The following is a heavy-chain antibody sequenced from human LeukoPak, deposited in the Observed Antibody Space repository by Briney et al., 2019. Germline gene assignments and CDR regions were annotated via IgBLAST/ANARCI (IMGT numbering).Heavy chain of an antibody. Sequence: GGSLRLSCAASGFTFDDYAMHWVRQAPGKGLEWVSLISGDGGSTYYADSVKGRFTISRDNSKTSLYLQMNSLRTEDTALYYCAKVLDYYDSSGFFDYWGQGTLVTVSP. V-gene: IGHV3-43*02. CDR1: GFTFDDYA. D-gene: IGHD3-22*01. CDR2: ISGDGGST. J-gene: IGHJ4*02. CDR3: AKVLDYYDSSGFFDY.